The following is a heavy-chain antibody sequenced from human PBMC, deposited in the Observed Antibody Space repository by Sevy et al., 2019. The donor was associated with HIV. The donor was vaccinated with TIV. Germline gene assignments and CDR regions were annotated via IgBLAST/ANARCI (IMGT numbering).Heavy chain of an antibody. CDR2: ISGSGGST. J-gene: IGHJ3*02. Sequence: GGSLRLSCAASGFTFSSYAMSWVRQAPGKGLEWVSAISGSGGSTYYADSVKGRFTISRDNSKNTLYLQMNSLRAEDTAVYYCAKETGYYDSRGGDAFDIWVQGTMVTVSS. CDR3: AKETGYYDSRGGDAFDI. CDR1: GFTFSSYA. V-gene: IGHV3-23*01. D-gene: IGHD3-22*01.